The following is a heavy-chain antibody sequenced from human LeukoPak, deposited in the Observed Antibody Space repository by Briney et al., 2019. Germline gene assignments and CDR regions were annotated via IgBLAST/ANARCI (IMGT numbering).Heavy chain of an antibody. CDR2: ISYDGSNK. Sequence: GGSLRLSCAASGFTFSSFAMSWARQAPGKGLEWVAVISYDGSNKYCANSVKGRFTISRDNSKNTLYLQMNSLRPEDTAVYYCARVGNQWELLPDLWGQGTLVIVSS. CDR3: ARVGNQWELLPDL. J-gene: IGHJ4*02. V-gene: IGHV3-30*03. D-gene: IGHD1-26*01. CDR1: GFTFSSFA.